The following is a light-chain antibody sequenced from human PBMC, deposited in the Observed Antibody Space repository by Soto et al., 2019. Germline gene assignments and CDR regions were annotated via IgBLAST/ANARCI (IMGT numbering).Light chain of an antibody. CDR2: EVT. J-gene: IGLJ1*01. CDR1: SSDVGHYNF. V-gene: IGLV2-14*01. Sequence: QSALTQPASMSGSPGQSITISCTGTSSDVGHYNFVSWSQQHPGKAPKVLIYEVTHRPSGVSSRFSASKSGSTASLTISGLQAEDEADYYCSSYRENTIVFGTGTKLTVL. CDR3: SSYRENTIV.